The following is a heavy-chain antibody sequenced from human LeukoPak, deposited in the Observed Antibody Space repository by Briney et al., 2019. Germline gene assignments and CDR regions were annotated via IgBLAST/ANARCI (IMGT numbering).Heavy chain of an antibody. D-gene: IGHD5-12*01. CDR2: ISSSGSTI. Sequence: GGSLRLSCAASGFTFSSYEMNWVRQAPGKGXEWVSYISSSGSTIYYADSVKGRFTISRDNAKNSLYLQMNSLRAEDTAVYYCAREWLRQLDYWGQGTLVTVSS. J-gene: IGHJ4*02. CDR3: AREWLRQLDY. V-gene: IGHV3-48*03. CDR1: GFTFSSYE.